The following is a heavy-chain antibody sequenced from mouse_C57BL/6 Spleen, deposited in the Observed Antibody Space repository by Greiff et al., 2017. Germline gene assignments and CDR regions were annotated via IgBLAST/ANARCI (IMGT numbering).Heavy chain of an antibody. D-gene: IGHD3-3*01. CDR2: IYPGNSDT. J-gene: IGHJ4*01. CDR3: TRHQGGRDAMDY. Sequence: VQLQQSGTVLARPGASVKMSCKTSGYTFTSYWMHWVKQRPGQGLEWIGAIYPGNSDTSYNQKFKGKAKLTAVTSASTAYMELSSLTNEDSAVYYCTRHQGGRDAMDYWGQGTSVTVSS. V-gene: IGHV1-5*01. CDR1: GYTFTSYW.